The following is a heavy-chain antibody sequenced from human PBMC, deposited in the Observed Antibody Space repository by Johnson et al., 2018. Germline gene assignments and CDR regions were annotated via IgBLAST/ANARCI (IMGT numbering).Heavy chain of an antibody. CDR1: GFSFSTHA. J-gene: IGHJ1*01. CDR2: ISGSGGST. Sequence: VQLVESGGGLVQPVGSLRLSCAASGFSFSTHAMSWVRQAPGKGLEWVSAISGSGGSTYYADSVRGRFTIARENSKNTRYLQVGSLRGEDTAVYYCGKQGNSNYWFVQHWGQGTLVTVSA. V-gene: IGHV3-23*04. D-gene: IGHD4-11*01. CDR3: GKQGNSNYWFVQH.